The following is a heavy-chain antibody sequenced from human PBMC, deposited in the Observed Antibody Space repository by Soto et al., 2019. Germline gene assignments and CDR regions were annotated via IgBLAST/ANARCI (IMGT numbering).Heavy chain of an antibody. V-gene: IGHV3-48*01. CDR1: GFTFSSYS. D-gene: IGHD6-19*01. Sequence: GGSLRLSCAASGFTFSSYSMNWVRQAPGKGLEWVSYISSSSSTIYYADSVKGRFTISRDNAKNSLYLQMNSLRAEDTAVYYCATSPAIGGWYSYFDYWGQGTLVTVSS. CDR3: ATSPAIGGWYSYFDY. J-gene: IGHJ4*02. CDR2: ISSSSSTI.